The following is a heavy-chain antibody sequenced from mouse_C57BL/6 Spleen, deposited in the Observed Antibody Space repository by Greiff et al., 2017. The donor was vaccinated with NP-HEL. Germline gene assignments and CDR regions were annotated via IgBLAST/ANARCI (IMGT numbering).Heavy chain of an antibody. J-gene: IGHJ2*01. D-gene: IGHD2-4*01. CDR3: ARVDDYDGGFDY. Sequence: QVQLKQSGTELVKPGASVKLSCKASGYTFTSYWMHWVKQRPGQGLEWIGNINPSNGGTNYNEKFKSKATLTVDKSSSTAYMQLSSLTSEDSAVYYCARVDDYDGGFDYWGQGTTLTVSS. CDR1: GYTFTSYW. V-gene: IGHV1-53*01. CDR2: INPSNGGT.